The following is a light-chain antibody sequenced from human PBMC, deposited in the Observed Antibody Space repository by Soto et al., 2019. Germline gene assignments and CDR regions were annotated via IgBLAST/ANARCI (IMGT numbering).Light chain of an antibody. CDR2: WAS. V-gene: IGKV4-1*01. Sequence: DIVMTQSPDSLAVSLGERASINCRSNQSVLYSSNDKNYLAWYQQKPGQPPKLLIYWASSRESGVPARFSGSGSGTEFPLTISSMQAEDVAVYYCQQYYSTPFTFGPGTIVDIK. CDR1: QSVLYSSNDKNY. J-gene: IGKJ3*01. CDR3: QQYYSTPFT.